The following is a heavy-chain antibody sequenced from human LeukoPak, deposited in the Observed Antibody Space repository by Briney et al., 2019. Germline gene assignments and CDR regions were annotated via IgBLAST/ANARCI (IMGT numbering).Heavy chain of an antibody. Sequence: PSETLSLTCTVSGGSISSGGYYWSWIRQHPGKGLEWIGYIYYSGSTYYNPSLKSRVTISVDTSKNQFSLKLSSVTAADTAVYYRAREHDSSGYNYWGQGTLVTVSS. CDR3: AREHDSSGYNY. V-gene: IGHV4-31*03. CDR2: IYYSGST. CDR1: GGSISSGGYY. D-gene: IGHD3-22*01. J-gene: IGHJ4*02.